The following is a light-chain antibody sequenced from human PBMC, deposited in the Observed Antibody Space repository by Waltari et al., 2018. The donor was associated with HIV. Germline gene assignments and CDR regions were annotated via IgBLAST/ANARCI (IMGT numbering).Light chain of an antibody. CDR1: NIGNKN. CDR3: QVWDSDSDHVV. V-gene: IGLV3-21*04. CDR2: YDR. J-gene: IGLJ2*01. Sequence: SYVLTQPPSVSVAQGKTATITCGGNNIGNKNVNWYQQKPGQAPVVVIFYDRDRPSGIPERFSGSSSANMATLTISRVEAGDEADYYCQVWDSDSDHVVFGVGTKLTVL.